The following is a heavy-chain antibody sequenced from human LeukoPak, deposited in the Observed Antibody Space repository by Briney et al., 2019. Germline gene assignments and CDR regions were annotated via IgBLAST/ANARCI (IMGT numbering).Heavy chain of an antibody. J-gene: IGHJ4*02. CDR2: IKEDGSEK. V-gene: IGHV3-7*01. D-gene: IGHD1-26*01. CDR3: ASGSYGRDY. Sequence: GGSLRLSCTASGFTFTNYVMSWVRQAPGKGLEWVANIKEDGSEKYYVDSVKGRFTISRDNAKNSLYLQMNSLRAEDTAVYYCASGSYGRDYWGQGTLVTVSS. CDR1: GFTFTNYV.